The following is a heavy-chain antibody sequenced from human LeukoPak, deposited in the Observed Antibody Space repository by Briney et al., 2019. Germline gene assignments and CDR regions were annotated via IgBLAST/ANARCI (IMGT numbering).Heavy chain of an antibody. D-gene: IGHD6-25*01. J-gene: IGHJ2*01. CDR3: ARDQRDPGGYFDL. CDR2: IYYSGST. V-gene: IGHV4-30-4*08. Sequence: SETLSLTCTVSGGSISSGDYYWSWLRQPPGKGLEWIGYIYYSGSTYYNPSLKSRVTISVDTSKNQFSLKLSSVTAADTAVYYCARDQRDPGGYFDLWGRGTLVTVSS. CDR1: GGSISSGDYY.